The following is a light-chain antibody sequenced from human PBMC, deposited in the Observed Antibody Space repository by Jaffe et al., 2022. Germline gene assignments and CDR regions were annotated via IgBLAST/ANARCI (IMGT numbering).Light chain of an antibody. V-gene: IGLV3-1*01. CDR1: DLGKKY. CDR3: QAWDGSYNVV. J-gene: IGLJ3*02. CDR2: KDN. Sequence: SYELTQPPSVSVSPGETASITCSGFDLGKKYVCWYQQRPGQSPVLVLYKDNMRPSGIPERFSGSTSGHTATLTIGGTQALDEADYYCQAWDGSYNVVFGGGTKLTVL.